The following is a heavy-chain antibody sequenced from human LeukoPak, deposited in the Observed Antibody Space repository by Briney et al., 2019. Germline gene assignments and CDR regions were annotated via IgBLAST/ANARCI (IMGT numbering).Heavy chain of an antibody. CDR2: IYHSGST. Sequence: PSQTLSLTCTVSGGSISSGGYYWSWIRQPPGKGLEWIGYIYHSGSTYYNPSLKSRVTISVDRSKNQFSLKLSSVTAADTAVYYCARHYGSGMDYFDPWGQGTLVTVSS. D-gene: IGHD3-10*01. V-gene: IGHV4-30-2*01. J-gene: IGHJ5*02. CDR3: ARHYGSGMDYFDP. CDR1: GGSISSGGYY.